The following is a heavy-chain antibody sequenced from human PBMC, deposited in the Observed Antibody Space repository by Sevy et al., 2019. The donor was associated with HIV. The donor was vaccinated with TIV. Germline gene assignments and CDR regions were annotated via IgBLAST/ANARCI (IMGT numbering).Heavy chain of an antibody. CDR3: ARDGDNWGMGSAY. CDR1: GFSFSDYT. V-gene: IGHV3-21*01. D-gene: IGHD2-21*02. J-gene: IGHJ4*02. Sequence: GGSLRLSCAAFGFSFSDYTMTWVRQAPGRGLEWVSTISSTSRYIYYLDSVRGRFTISRDNVKKSLYLHMNSLRDEDTGVYYCARDGDNWGMGSAYWGQGTLVTVSS. CDR2: ISSTSRYI.